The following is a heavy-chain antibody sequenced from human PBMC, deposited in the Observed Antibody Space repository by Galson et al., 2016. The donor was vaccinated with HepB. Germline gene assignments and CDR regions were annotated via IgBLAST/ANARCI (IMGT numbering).Heavy chain of an antibody. Sequence: SLRLSCAASGFTFSHYFVSWIRQAPGKGLEWVSYISGSADSRRYADSVKGRFTISRDNSKNSLYLQMSNLRAEDTAVYYCARMVPLYSGGWYVRSDGWFDPWGQGTLVTVSS. CDR1: GFTFSHYF. V-gene: IGHV3-11*01. CDR3: ARMVPLYSGGWYVRSDGWFDP. CDR2: ISGSADSR. J-gene: IGHJ5*02. D-gene: IGHD6-19*01.